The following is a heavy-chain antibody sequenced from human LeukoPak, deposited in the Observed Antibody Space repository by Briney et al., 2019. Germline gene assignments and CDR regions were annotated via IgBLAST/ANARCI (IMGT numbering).Heavy chain of an antibody. CDR2: IDWDDDK. CDR3: ARGLNYYGSGSAWPYCYGMDV. D-gene: IGHD3-10*01. V-gene: IGHV2-70*01. J-gene: IGHJ6*04. Sequence: SGPTLVNPTQTLTLTCTFSGFSLSTSGMCVSWIRQPPGKALEWLALIDWDDDKYYSTSLKTRLTISKDTPKNQVVLTMTNMDPVDTATYYCARGLNYYGSGSAWPYCYGMDVWGKGTTVTVSS. CDR1: GFSLSTSGMC.